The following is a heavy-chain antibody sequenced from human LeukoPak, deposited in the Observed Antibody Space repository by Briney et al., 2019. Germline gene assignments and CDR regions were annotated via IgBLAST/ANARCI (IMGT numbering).Heavy chain of an antibody. D-gene: IGHD6-19*01. CDR1: GFTFSSYS. CDR2: ISSSGSTI. CDR3: ARAGSGWSPAPLTYFDY. V-gene: IGHV3-48*04. J-gene: IGHJ4*02. Sequence: PGGSLRLSCAASGFTFSSYSMNWVRQAPGKGLEWVSYISSSGSTIYYADSVKGRFTISRDNAKNSLYLQMNSLRAEDTAVYYCARAGSGWSPAPLTYFDYWGQGTLVTVSS.